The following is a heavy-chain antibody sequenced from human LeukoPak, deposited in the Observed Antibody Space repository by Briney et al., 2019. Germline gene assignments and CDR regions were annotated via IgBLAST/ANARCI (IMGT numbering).Heavy chain of an antibody. D-gene: IGHD4-23*01. CDR3: AKGTYGGNPGRYFDY. CDR2: IRSSGDNT. V-gene: IGHV3-23*01. CDR1: AFTFSTYA. J-gene: IGHJ4*02. Sequence: GGSLRLSCAAPAFTFSTYAMSWVRQAPGKGLEWVSAIRSSGDNTYYTDYVKGRFTISRDISKNTLYLQMNSLGVDDTAVYYCAKGTYGGNPGRYFDYWGQGTLVTVSS.